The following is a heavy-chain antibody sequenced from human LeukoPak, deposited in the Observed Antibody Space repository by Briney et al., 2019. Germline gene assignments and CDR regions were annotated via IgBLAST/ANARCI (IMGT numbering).Heavy chain of an antibody. D-gene: IGHD2-15*01. Sequence: SGGSLRLSCAASGFTFSSYAMHWVRQAPGKGLEWVAVISYDGSNKYYADSVKGRFTISRDNSKNTLYLQMNSLRAEDTAVYYCATASGGSLWGEFDPWGQGTLVTVSS. V-gene: IGHV3-30*04. J-gene: IGHJ5*02. CDR2: ISYDGSNK. CDR3: ATASGGSLWGEFDP. CDR1: GFTFSSYA.